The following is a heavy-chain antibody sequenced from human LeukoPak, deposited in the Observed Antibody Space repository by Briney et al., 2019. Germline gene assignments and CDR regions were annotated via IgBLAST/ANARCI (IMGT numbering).Heavy chain of an antibody. CDR1: GFTFSDYY. D-gene: IGHD2-2*01. CDR3: ARERRVPAAMISRYYYYYYGMDV. V-gene: IGHV3-11*01. Sequence: PGGSLRLSCAASGFTFSDYYMSWIRQAPGKGLEWVSYISSSGSTIYYADSVKGRFTISRDNAKNSLYLQMNSLRAEDTAVYYCARERRVPAAMISRYYYYYYGMDVWGQGTTVTVSS. J-gene: IGHJ6*02. CDR2: ISSSGSTI.